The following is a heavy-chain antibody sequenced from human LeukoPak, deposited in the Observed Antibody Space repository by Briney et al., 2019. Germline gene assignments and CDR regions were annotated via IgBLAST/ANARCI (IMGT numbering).Heavy chain of an antibody. V-gene: IGHV4-34*01. Sequence: SETLSLTCAVYGGSFSGYYWGWIRQPPGKGLEWIGEINHSGSTNYNPSLKSRVTISVDTSKNQFSLKLSSVTAADTAVYYCARDRPTRSDSYYYYGMDVWGQGTTVTVSS. J-gene: IGHJ6*02. D-gene: IGHD4-11*01. CDR2: INHSGST. CDR3: ARDRPTRSDSYYYYGMDV. CDR1: GGSFSGYY.